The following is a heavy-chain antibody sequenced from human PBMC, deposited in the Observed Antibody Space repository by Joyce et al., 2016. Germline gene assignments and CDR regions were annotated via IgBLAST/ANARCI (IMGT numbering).Heavy chain of an antibody. J-gene: IGHJ5*02. CDR3: ARGHDWYAA. CDR1: GGAFGSYT. CDR2: ITPILGTV. V-gene: IGHV1-69*16. Sequence: QVQLVQTGTEVKKPGSSVQVSCKASGGAFGSYTITWRRQAPGQGPEWMGGITPILGTVNDAQKFQGRVKISADESKNTAYMELSRLRSEDTAVYYCARGHDWYAAWGQGSLVTVSS. D-gene: IGHD3-9*01.